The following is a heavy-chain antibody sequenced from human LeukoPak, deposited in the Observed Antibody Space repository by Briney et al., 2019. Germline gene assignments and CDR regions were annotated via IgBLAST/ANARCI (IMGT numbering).Heavy chain of an antibody. D-gene: IGHD1-26*01. Sequence: PGGSLRLSCAASGITFSSYAMSWVRQAPGKGLEWVSGISGSGRSTFYADSVKGRFTISRDNSKNTLYLQMNSLRAEDTAVYYCARRSGISGSYSFDYWAREPWSPSPQ. V-gene: IGHV3-23*01. CDR1: GITFSSYA. CDR2: ISGSGRST. CDR3: ARRSGISGSYSFDY. J-gene: IGHJ4*02.